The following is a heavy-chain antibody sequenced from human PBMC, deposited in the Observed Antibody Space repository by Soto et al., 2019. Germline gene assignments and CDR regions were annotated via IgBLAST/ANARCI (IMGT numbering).Heavy chain of an antibody. V-gene: IGHV4-39*01. Sequence: PSETLSLTCTVSGGSISSSSYCRGWIRQPPGKGLEWIGSIYYSGSTYYNPSLKSRVTISVDTSKNQFSLKLSSVTAADTAVYYCASQTGYSSSWYQHYYYYYYMDVWGKGTTVTVSS. D-gene: IGHD6-13*01. CDR1: GGSISSSSYC. CDR3: ASQTGYSSSWYQHYYYYYYMDV. CDR2: IYYSGST. J-gene: IGHJ6*03.